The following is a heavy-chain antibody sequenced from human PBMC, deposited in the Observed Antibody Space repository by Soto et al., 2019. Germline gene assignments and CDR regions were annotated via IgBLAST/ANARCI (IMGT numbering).Heavy chain of an antibody. J-gene: IGHJ5*02. V-gene: IGHV3-21*01. CDR2: ISSSSSYI. Sequence: GGSLRLSCAASGFTFSSYSMNWVRQAPGKGLEWVSSISSSSSYIYYADSVKGRFTISRDNAKNSPYLQMNSLRAEDTAVYYCARSAMTLWFGELLGWFDPWGQGTLVTVSS. CDR3: ARSAMTLWFGELLGWFDP. CDR1: GFTFSSYS. D-gene: IGHD3-10*01.